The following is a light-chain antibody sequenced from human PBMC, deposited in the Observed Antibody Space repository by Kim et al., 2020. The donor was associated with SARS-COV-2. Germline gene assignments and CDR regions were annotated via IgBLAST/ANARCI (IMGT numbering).Light chain of an antibody. J-gene: IGKJ4*01. CDR3: QQYNNWPPVT. CDR2: ATS. V-gene: IGKV3-15*01. CDR1: RSVTSN. Sequence: EIVMTQSPATLSVSPGERATLSCRASRSVTSNLAWYQQKPGQAPRLLIYATSIRAPGIPARFSGSGSGTEFTPTISGLQSEDCAVYYCQQYNNWPPVTFGGGTKVDIK.